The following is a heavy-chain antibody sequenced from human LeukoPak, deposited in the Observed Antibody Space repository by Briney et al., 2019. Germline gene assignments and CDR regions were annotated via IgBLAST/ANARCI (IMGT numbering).Heavy chain of an antibody. CDR2: ISSSSSYI. CDR3: ARSHQTTYNWFDP. CDR1: GFTFSSYS. D-gene: IGHD2/OR15-2a*01. J-gene: IGHJ5*02. Sequence: PGGSLRLSCAASGFTFSSYSMNWVRQAPGKGLEWVSSISSSSSYIYYADSVKGRFTISRDNAKNSLYLQMNSLRAEDTAVYYCARSHQTTYNWFDPWGQGTLVTVSS. V-gene: IGHV3-21*01.